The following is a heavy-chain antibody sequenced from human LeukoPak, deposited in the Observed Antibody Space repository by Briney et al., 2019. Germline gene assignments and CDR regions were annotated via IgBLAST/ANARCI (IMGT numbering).Heavy chain of an antibody. CDR2: INPSGSRT. CDR3: ARDNSVGNTAWWFDP. D-gene: IGHD1-26*01. J-gene: IGHJ5*02. Sequence: GASVKVSCKASGYTFTSYYMHWVRQAPGQGLEWMGIINPSGSRTTYAQKFQGRVTMSRDMSMTTDYMELSSLTSDDTAVYYCARDNSVGNTAWWFDPWGQGTLVTVSS. V-gene: IGHV1-46*01. CDR1: GYTFTSYY.